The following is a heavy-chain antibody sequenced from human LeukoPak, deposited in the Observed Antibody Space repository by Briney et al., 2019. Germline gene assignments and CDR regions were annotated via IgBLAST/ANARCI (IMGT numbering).Heavy chain of an antibody. CDR1: GFTFADYA. CDR2: ISGDGGST. D-gene: IGHD2-21*02. V-gene: IGHV3-43*02. J-gene: IGHJ4*02. CDR3: AKDIRLCGGDGYWSFFYY. Sequence: PGGSLRLSCAASGFTFADYAMRWVRQAPGKGLEWVSIISGDGGSTYYADSVKGRFTISRDNSKNSLYLQMNSLRTEDTALYYCAKDIRLCGGDGYWSFFYYWGQGTLVTVSS.